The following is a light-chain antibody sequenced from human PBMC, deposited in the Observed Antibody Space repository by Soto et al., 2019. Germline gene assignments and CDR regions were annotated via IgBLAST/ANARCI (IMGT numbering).Light chain of an antibody. Sequence: EIVLTQSPGTLSLSPGERATLSCRASQSVSSSYLAWYQQKPGQAPRLLIYGASSRATGIPDRFSGSGSGTDFTLTISSLQSEDFAVYYCQQYRSWPRTFGQGTKVDIK. CDR2: GAS. V-gene: IGKV3-20*01. CDR3: QQYRSWPRT. J-gene: IGKJ1*01. CDR1: QSVSSSY.